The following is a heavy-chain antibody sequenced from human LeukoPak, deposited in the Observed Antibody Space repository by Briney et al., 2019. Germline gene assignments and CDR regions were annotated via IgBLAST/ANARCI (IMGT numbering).Heavy chain of an antibody. CDR1: GFTFSSYA. V-gene: IGHV3-30-3*01. Sequence: PGGSLRLSCAASGFTFSSYAMHWVRQAPGKGLEWVAVISYDGSNKYYADSVKGRFTISRDNSKNTLYLQMNSLRAEDTAVYYCARRGYSGYDLYYFDYWGQGTLVTVSS. CDR3: ARRGYSGYDLYYFDY. D-gene: IGHD5-12*01. CDR2: ISYDGSNK. J-gene: IGHJ4*02.